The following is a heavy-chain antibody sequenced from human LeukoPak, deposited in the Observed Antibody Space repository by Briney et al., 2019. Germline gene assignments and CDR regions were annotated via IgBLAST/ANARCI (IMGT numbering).Heavy chain of an antibody. J-gene: IGHJ6*02. V-gene: IGHV1-8*01. CDR3: ARVLGPPGLFLWFGELSIGYYYGMDV. Sequence: ASVKVSCKASGYTFTSYDINWVRQATGQGLEWMGWMNPNSGNTGYAQKFQGRVTMTRNTSISTAYMELSSLRSEDTAVYYCARVLGPPGLFLWFGELSIGYYYGMDVWGQGTTVTVSS. CDR2: MNPNSGNT. D-gene: IGHD3-10*01. CDR1: GYTFTSYD.